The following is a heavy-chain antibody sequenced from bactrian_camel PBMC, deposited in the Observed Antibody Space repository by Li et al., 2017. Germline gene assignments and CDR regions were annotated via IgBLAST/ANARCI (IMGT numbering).Heavy chain of an antibody. J-gene: IGHJ4*01. CDR2: MVSGGGAK. D-gene: IGHD6*01. CDR1: GEMYSSAC. Sequence: HVQLVESGGGSVQAGGSLRLSCVASGEMYSSACMGWFRQAPGKNRQGVATMVSGGGAKHYHQSVQGRFTISQDDTKNTLYLEMASLRSEDTAVYYCATEIPNGGGWSQRSFNFWGQGTQVTVS. CDR3: ATEIPNGGGWSQRSFNF. V-gene: IGHV3S54*01.